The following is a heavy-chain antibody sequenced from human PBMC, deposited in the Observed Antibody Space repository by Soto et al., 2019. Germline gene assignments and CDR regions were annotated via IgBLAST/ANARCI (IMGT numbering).Heavy chain of an antibody. Sequence: ASVKVSCKASGYTFTSYYMHWVRQAPGQGLEWMGIINPSGGSTSYAQKFQGWVTMTRDTSISTAYMELSRLRSDDTAVYYCGRKNPLGATTPSKVFLWEGMEVWGKGTTVTVSS. D-gene: IGHD1-26*01. CDR2: INPSGGST. V-gene: IGHV1-2*04. J-gene: IGHJ6*04. CDR3: GRKNPLGATTPSKVFLWEGMEV. CDR1: GYTFTSYY.